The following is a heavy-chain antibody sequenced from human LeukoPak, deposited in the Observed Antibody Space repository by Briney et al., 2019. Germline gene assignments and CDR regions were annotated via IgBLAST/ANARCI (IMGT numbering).Heavy chain of an antibody. CDR1: GGSISNYY. D-gene: IGHD3-10*01. V-gene: IGHV4-59*13. CDR3: ARGALWLNFDY. J-gene: IGHJ4*02. Sequence: SETLSLTCTVSGGSISNYYWSWIRQPPGKGLEWIGYIYYIGSTNYNPSLESRVTISVDTSKNQFSLKLSSVTAADTAVYYCARGALWLNFDYWGQGTLVTVSS. CDR2: IYYIGST.